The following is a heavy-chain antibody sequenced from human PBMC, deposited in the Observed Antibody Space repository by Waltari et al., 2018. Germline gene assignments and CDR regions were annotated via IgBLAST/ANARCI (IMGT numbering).Heavy chain of an antibody. D-gene: IGHD2-15*01. CDR2: INAGNGNT. Sequence: QVQLVQSGAEVKKPGASVKVSCKASGYTFTSYAMHWVRQAPGPRLEWMGWINAGNGNTKYSQKFQGRVTITRDTSASTAYMELSSLRSEDTAVYYCARSDCSGGSCYYYYYGMDVWGQGTTVTVSS. J-gene: IGHJ6*02. V-gene: IGHV1-3*01. CDR1: GYTFTSYA. CDR3: ARSDCSGGSCYYYYYGMDV.